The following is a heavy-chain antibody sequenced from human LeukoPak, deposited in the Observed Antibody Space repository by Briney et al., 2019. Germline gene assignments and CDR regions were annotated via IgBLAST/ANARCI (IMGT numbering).Heavy chain of an antibody. CDR2: IYYSGST. D-gene: IGHD3-10*01. CDR1: GSSISSGY. V-gene: IGHV4-59*01. CDR3: ATTLRGYYFDS. Sequence: SETLSLTCTVSGSSISSGYWSWIRQPPGKGLEWIGHIYYSGSTNYNPSLKSRVTISVDTSKNQFSLNLNSVTAADAAVYYCATTLRGYYFDSWGQGTLVTVSS. J-gene: IGHJ4*02.